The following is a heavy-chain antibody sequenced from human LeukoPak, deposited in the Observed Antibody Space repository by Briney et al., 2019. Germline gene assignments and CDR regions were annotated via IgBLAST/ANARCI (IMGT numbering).Heavy chain of an antibody. Sequence: ASVKVSCKASGGTFSSYAISWVRQAPGQGLEWMGWINTNTGNPTYAQGFTGRFVFSLDTSVSTAYLQISSLKAEDTAVYYCARDRSSAWFAPQHWGEGTLVTVSS. CDR3: ARDRSSAWFAPQH. D-gene: IGHD6-19*01. J-gene: IGHJ4*02. CDR2: INTNTGNP. CDR1: GGTFSSYA. V-gene: IGHV7-4-1*02.